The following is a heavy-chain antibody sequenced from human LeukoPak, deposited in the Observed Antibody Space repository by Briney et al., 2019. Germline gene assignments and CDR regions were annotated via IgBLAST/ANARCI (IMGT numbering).Heavy chain of an antibody. Sequence: SETLSLTCTVSGGSISSSSYYWGWVRQPPGRGLEWIGSIYYSGSTYYNPSLKSRVSISVDTSKNQFSLKLSSVTAADTAVYYCARQSAGVFDYGGQGTLATVSP. D-gene: IGHD6-13*01. V-gene: IGHV4-39*01. J-gene: IGHJ4*02. CDR1: GGSISSSSYY. CDR2: IYYSGST. CDR3: ARQSAGVFDY.